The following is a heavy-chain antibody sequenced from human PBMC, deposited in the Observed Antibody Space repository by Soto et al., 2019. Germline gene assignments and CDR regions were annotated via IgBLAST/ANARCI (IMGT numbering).Heavy chain of an antibody. J-gene: IGHJ6*04. CDR1: GFTFSSYG. V-gene: IGHV3-30*18. D-gene: IGHD6-13*01. CDR3: AKDWVYSSSWFPYDYYGMDV. CDR2: ISYDGSNK. Sequence: QVQLVESGGGVVQPGRSLRLSCAASGFTFSSYGMHWVRQAPGKGLEWVAVISYDGSNKYYADSVKGRFTISRDNSKNTLYLHINSLRAEDTAVYYCAKDWVYSSSWFPYDYYGMDVWGKGTTVTVSS.